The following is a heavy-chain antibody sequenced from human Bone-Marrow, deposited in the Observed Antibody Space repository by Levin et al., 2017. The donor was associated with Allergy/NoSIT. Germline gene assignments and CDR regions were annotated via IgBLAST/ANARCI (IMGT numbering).Heavy chain of an antibody. D-gene: IGHD1-26*01. CDR2: ISGSGGST. Sequence: GASVKVSCVVSGFTFSSYAMSWVRQAPGKGLEWVSGISGSGGSTYYADSVKGRFTISRDNSKNTLSLQMNSLRGEDTAVYYCAKATNEARGPFDYWGQGTLVTVSS. CDR1: GFTFSSYA. J-gene: IGHJ4*02. V-gene: IGHV3-23*01. CDR3: AKATNEARGPFDY.